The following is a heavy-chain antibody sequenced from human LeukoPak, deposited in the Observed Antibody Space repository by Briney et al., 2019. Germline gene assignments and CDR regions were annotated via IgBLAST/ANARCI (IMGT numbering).Heavy chain of an antibody. Sequence: GGSMRLSCAASGFTFSSYEMNWVCQAPGKGLEWVSYISSSGSTIYYADSVKGRFTISRDNAESSLYLQMNSLGAGDTAVYYCARGRGGSWWGQGTLVTVSS. V-gene: IGHV3-48*03. CDR1: GFTFSSYE. CDR3: ARGRGGSW. CDR2: ISSSGSTI. D-gene: IGHD1-26*01. J-gene: IGHJ4*02.